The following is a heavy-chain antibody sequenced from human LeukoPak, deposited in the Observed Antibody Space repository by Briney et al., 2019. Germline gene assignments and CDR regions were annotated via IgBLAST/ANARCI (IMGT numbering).Heavy chain of an antibody. Sequence: HSGGSLRLSCAASGFTFSSYNMNWVRQAPGKGLEWVSYISGRSDTIYYADSVKGRFIISRDNAKNSLYLQMNSLRAEDTAVYYCARDHVLPDMTTVVPFDYWGQGTLVTVSS. J-gene: IGHJ4*02. D-gene: IGHD4-23*01. V-gene: IGHV3-48*04. CDR2: ISGRSDTI. CDR3: ARDHVLPDMTTVVPFDY. CDR1: GFTFSSYN.